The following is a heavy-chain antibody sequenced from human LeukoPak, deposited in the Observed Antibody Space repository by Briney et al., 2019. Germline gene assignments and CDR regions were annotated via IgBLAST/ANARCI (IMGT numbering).Heavy chain of an antibody. CDR2: VYISGTT. Sequence: PSETLSLTRTVSGVSIRGYYWSWIRQPAGKGLEWIGHVYISGTTNNNPSLKSRVTMSLDTSKNQVSLKLSSVTAADTAVYFCARDVRAFDIWGQGTMVTVSS. J-gene: IGHJ3*02. V-gene: IGHV4-4*07. CDR1: GVSIRGYY. CDR3: ARDVRAFDI.